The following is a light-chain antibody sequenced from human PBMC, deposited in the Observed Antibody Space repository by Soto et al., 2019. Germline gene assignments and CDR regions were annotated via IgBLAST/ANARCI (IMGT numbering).Light chain of an antibody. CDR1: QSVSSSY. CDR3: QQYDSSPKT. Sequence: SLGTLSLTHGERATRSCRASQSVSSSYLAWYQQKPGQAPRLLIYGASSRATGIPDRFSGSGSGTDFTLTISRLEPEDFAVYYCQQYDSSPKTFGQGTNLDIK. CDR2: GAS. V-gene: IGKV3-20*01. J-gene: IGKJ1*01.